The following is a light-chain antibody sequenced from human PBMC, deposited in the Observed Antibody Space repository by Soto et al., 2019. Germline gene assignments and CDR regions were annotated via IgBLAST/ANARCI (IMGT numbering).Light chain of an antibody. CDR2: EVS. CDR1: SSDVGGYNY. J-gene: IGLJ1*01. Sequence: QSALTQPPSASGSPGQSVIISCTGTSSDVGGYNYVSWYQQHPGKAPKVIIYEVSKRPSGVPDRFSGSKSGNTASLTVSGXXXXXEXDYYCSSYAGTTLYVFGTGTKLTVL. V-gene: IGLV2-8*01. CDR3: SSYAGTTLYV.